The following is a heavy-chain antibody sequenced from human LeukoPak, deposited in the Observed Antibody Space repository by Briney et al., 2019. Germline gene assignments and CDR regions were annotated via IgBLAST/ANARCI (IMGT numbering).Heavy chain of an antibody. J-gene: IGHJ4*02. CDR2: IYYSGST. Sequence: SETLSLTCTVSGGSISTYYWTWIRQPPGKGLEWIGYIYYSGSTNYNPSLKSRVTISVDTSKNQFSLKLSSVTAADTAVYYCARDTMVRGVGGNYFDYWGQGTLVTVSS. CDR1: GGSISTYY. CDR3: ARDTMVRGVGGNYFDY. D-gene: IGHD3-10*01. V-gene: IGHV4-59*01.